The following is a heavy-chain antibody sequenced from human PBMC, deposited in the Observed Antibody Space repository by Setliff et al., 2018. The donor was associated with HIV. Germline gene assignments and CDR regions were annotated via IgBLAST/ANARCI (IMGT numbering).Heavy chain of an antibody. D-gene: IGHD2-2*01. V-gene: IGHV1-18*01. CDR2: ISAYTANT. Sequence: ASVKVSCKASGYTFPNYGITWVRQAPGQGLEWMRWISAYTANTNYAQNLQGRVTLTTDTSTSTAFMEVRSPRSDDTAVYYCARGTTPLGWFDPWGQGTLVTVSS. J-gene: IGHJ5*02. CDR1: GYTFPNYG. CDR3: ARGTTPLGWFDP.